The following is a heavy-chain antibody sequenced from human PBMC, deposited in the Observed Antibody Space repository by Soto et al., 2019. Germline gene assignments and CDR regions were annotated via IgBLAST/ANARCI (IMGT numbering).Heavy chain of an antibody. CDR2: INEGGSEK. CDR3: AKGGHLDY. V-gene: IGHV3-7*01. J-gene: IGHJ4*02. Sequence: EVQLVESGGGLVQPGGSLRLSCEASGFPFSSFWMSWVRQAPGKGLEWVANINEGGSEKYYVDSVRGRFTISRDNTKNSLSLQMTSLRAEDTALYYCAKGGHLDYWGQGTPVTVSS. CDR1: GFPFSSFW.